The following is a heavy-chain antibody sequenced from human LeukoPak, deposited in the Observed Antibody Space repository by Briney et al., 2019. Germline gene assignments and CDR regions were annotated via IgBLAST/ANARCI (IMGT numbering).Heavy chain of an antibody. J-gene: IGHJ4*02. CDR2: IYHSGST. D-gene: IGHD3-10*01. CDR3: AGQYYYGSGSYYPFDY. Sequence: SETLSLTCAVSGYSISSGYYWGWIRQPPGKGLEWIGSIYHSGSTYYNPSLKSRVTISVDTSKNQFSLKLSSVTAADTAVYYCAGQYYYGSGSYYPFDYWGQGTPVTVSS. CDR1: GYSISSGYY. V-gene: IGHV4-38-2*01.